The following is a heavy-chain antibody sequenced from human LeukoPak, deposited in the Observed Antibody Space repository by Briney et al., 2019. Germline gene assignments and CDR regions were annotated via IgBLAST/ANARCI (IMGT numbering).Heavy chain of an antibody. V-gene: IGHV1-3*01. D-gene: IGHD6-13*01. CDR1: GYTFTSYA. J-gene: IGHJ3*02. CDR2: INAGNGNT. CDR3: AIVPPSEIESTELVLDAFDI. Sequence: ASVKVSCKASGYTFTSYAMHWVRQAPGQRLEWMGWINAGNGNTKYSQKFQGRVTITRDTSASTAYMELSSLRSEDTAVYYCAIVPPSEIESTELVLDAFDIWGQGAMVTVSS.